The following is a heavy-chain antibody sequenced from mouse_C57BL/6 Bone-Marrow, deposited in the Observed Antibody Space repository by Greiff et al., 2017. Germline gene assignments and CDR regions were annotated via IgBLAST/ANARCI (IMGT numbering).Heavy chain of an antibody. J-gene: IGHJ2*01. CDR2: IDPENGDT. V-gene: IGHV14-4*01. Sequence: EVQVVESGAELVRPGASVKLSCTASGFNIKDDYMHWVKQRPEQGLEWIGWIDPENGDTEYASKVQGKATITADTSSNTAYLQLSSLTSEDTAVYYCTTPLDYWGQGTTLTVSS. CDR1: GFNIKDDY. CDR3: TTPLDY.